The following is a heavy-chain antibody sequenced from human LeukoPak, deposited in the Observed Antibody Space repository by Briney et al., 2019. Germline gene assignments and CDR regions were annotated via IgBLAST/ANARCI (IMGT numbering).Heavy chain of an antibody. CDR1: GFTFSSYW. Sequence: GGSLRLSCAASGFTFSSYWMSWVRQAPGKGLEWVANIKQDGSEKYYVDSVKGRFTISRDNSKNTLYLQMNRLRAEDTAVYYCTGNYYGSGSYADFDYWGQGTLVTVSS. CDR3: TGNYYGSGSYADFDY. CDR2: IKQDGSEK. D-gene: IGHD3-10*01. J-gene: IGHJ4*02. V-gene: IGHV3-7*03.